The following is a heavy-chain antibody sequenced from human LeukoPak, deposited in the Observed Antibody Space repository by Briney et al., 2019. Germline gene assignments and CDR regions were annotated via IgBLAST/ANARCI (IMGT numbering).Heavy chain of an antibody. CDR2: INWYGGST. D-gene: IGHD6-6*01. J-gene: IGHJ4*02. V-gene: IGHV3-20*04. CDR1: GFPLDNYG. CDR3: VRKFSYSSSAYKPHYFDS. Sequence: GGPLRLSCAASGFPLDNYGMTCVRQVPGRGLEGVSGINWYGGSTGYADSVRGRFTISRDNDKNSLFLQMNSLRAEDTALYYCVRKFSYSSSAYKPHYFDSWGQGILVTVSS.